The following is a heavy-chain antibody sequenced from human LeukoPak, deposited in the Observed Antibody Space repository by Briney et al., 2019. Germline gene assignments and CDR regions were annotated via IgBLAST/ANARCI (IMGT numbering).Heavy chain of an antibody. CDR3: ARGTYTFDY. D-gene: IGHD1-1*01. CDR2: IKQDGSEK. V-gene: IGHV3-7*04. J-gene: IGHJ4*02. CDR1: GFIFSSYA. Sequence: GGSLRLSCAASGFIFSSYAMTWVRQAPGKGLEWVATIKQDGSEKYYVDSVKGRFTISRDNPKNSLNLQMNSLRAEDTAVYYCARGTYTFDYWGQGTVVSVSS.